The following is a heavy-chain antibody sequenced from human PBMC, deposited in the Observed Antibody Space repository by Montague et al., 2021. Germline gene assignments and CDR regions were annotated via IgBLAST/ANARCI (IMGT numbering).Heavy chain of an antibody. CDR3: AGRKRILHRQPSSSYYYYGMDV. J-gene: IGHJ6*02. CDR2: VYHTGGT. CDR1: GYSITSGYY. Sequence: SETLSLTCNVSGYSITSGYYCGWIRQSPERGLEWIGSVYHTGGTNYNPSLKSRVTISVDTSKNQFSLKLSSVTAADTAVYYCAGRKRILHRQPSSSYYYYGMDVWGQGTTVTVS. V-gene: IGHV4-38-2*02. D-gene: IGHD1-26*01.